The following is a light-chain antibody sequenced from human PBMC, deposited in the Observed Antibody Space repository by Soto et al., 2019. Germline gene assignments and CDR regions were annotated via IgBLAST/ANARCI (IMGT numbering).Light chain of an antibody. Sequence: IVMTQSPATLSVSPWEIATLSCWASQSVSSNLAWYQQKPGQAPRLLIYGAYTRATGIPARFSGSGSGTEFTLTISSLEPEDFAVYYCQQRSNWPRWTFGQGTKVDIK. J-gene: IGKJ1*01. CDR1: QSVSSN. CDR2: GAY. V-gene: IGKV3-15*01. CDR3: QQRSNWPRWT.